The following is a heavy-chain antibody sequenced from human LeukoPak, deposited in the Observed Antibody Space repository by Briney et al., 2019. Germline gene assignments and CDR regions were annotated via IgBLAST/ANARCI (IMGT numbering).Heavy chain of an antibody. J-gene: IGHJ1*01. V-gene: IGHV4-4*02. CDR1: GGSISSTNW. CDR2: MSHSGIT. CDR3: ESRRREPL. Sequence: KSSETLSLTCAVSGGSISSTNWWTWVRQPPGRGLYCIGEMSHSGITNYNPSLKSRVTISIDTSKNQFSLRLYSVIAPDKDVYYCESRRREPLWGEGPLLTVS.